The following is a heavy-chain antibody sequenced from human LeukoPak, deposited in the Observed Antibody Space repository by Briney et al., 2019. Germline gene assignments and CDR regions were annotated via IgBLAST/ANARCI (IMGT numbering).Heavy chain of an antibody. CDR2: VHTSGST. J-gene: IGHJ5*02. Sequence: PSETLSLTRTASGGSISTYYWSWIRQPAGKGLEWIGRVHTSGSTNYNPSLKSRVTISVDNSKNQFSLKLSSVTAADTAIYYCARGLVGTTGEQNWFDPWGQGTLVTVSS. CDR3: ARGLVGTTGEQNWFDP. CDR1: GGSISTYY. V-gene: IGHV4-4*07. D-gene: IGHD1-26*01.